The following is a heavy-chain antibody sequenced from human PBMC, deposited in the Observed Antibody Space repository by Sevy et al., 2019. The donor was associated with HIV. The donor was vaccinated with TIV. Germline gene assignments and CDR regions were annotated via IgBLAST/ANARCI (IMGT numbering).Heavy chain of an antibody. CDR2: IQYDGSHK. D-gene: IGHD1-1*01. V-gene: IGHV3-30*02. J-gene: IGHJ4*02. CDR3: VKEGGVTGTGGDC. Sequence: GGSLRLSCAISGFTVNDKYIIWVRQAPGKGLEWVSFIQYDGSHKYYTDSVKGRLTISRDNSKNTLYLQMNSLRAEDTAVYYCVKEGGVTGTGGDCWGQGTLVTVSS. CDR1: GFTVNDKY.